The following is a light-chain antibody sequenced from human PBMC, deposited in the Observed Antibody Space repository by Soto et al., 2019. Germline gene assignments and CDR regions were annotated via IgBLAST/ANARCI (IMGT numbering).Light chain of an antibody. CDR1: HRVSSY. V-gene: IGKV3-15*01. Sequence: EIVMTQSPATLSVSPGERATLSCRASHRVSSYLAWYQQNPGQAPRLLIYGASTRATGIPARFSGSGSWTEFTLTISSLQSEDFAFYYCQQYNAWPLTFGGGTKVEIK. CDR2: GAS. CDR3: QQYNAWPLT. J-gene: IGKJ4*01.